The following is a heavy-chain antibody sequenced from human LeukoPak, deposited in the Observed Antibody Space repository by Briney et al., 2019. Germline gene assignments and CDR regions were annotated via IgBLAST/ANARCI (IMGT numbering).Heavy chain of an antibody. V-gene: IGHV3-30*03. CDR1: GFSFSNYG. Sequence: GRSLRLSCAASGFSFSNYGMYWVRQAPGKGLEWVAVTSYDDRSKHYADSVKGRFTITRDNSKNTLYLQMNSLRGEDTAVYYCASPHYWGQGTLVTVSS. CDR2: TSYDDRSK. J-gene: IGHJ4*02. CDR3: ASPHY.